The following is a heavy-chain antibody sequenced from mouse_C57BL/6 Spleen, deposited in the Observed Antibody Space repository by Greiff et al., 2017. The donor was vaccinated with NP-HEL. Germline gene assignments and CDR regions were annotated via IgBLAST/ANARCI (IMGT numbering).Heavy chain of an antibody. CDR1: GYSITSGYY. Sequence: VQLQQSGPGLVKPSQSLSLTCSVTGYSITSGYYWNWIRQFPGNKLEWMGYISYDGSNNYNPSLKNRISITRDTSKNQFFLKLNSVTTEDTATYYCARVDGRAWFAYWGQGTLVTVSA. CDR3: ARVDGRAWFAY. D-gene: IGHD1-2*01. CDR2: ISYDGSN. J-gene: IGHJ3*01. V-gene: IGHV3-6*01.